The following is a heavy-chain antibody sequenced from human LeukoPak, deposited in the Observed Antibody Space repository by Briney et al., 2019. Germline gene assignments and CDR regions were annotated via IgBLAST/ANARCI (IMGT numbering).Heavy chain of an antibody. CDR3: ATSLIYAFDI. D-gene: IGHD3/OR15-3a*01. J-gene: IGHJ3*02. V-gene: IGHV4-34*01. CDR1: GGSFSGYY. Sequence: PSETLSLTCAVYGGSFSGYYWSWIRQHPGKGLEWIGEINHSGSTNYNPSLKSRVTISVDTSKNQFSLKLSSVTAADTAVYYCATSLIYAFDIWGQGTMVAVSS. CDR2: INHSGST.